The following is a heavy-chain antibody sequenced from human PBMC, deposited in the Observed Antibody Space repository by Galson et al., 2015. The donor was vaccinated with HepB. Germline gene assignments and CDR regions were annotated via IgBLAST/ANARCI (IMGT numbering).Heavy chain of an antibody. CDR2: ISSGGGYL. D-gene: IGHD2-21*01. CDR3: ARDVRGLFIDYYYYGMDV. V-gene: IGHV3-21*01. Sequence: SLRLSCAVSGFTFSRFNMNWVRQAPGKGLEWVSSISSGGGYLFYADSVKGRFTISRDNAKNSLYPQMNSLRAEDTAVYYCARDVRGLFIDYYYYGMDVWGRGTTVTVSS. J-gene: IGHJ6*02. CDR1: GFTFSRFN.